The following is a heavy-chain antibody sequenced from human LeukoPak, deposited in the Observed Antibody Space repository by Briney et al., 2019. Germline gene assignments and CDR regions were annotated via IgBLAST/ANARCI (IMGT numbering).Heavy chain of an antibody. CDR2: IYYSGST. Sequence: SQTLSLTCTVSGGSISSGGYYWSWIRQHPRKGLEWIGYIYYSGSTYYNPSLKSRVTISVDTSKNQFSLKLSSVTAADTAVYYCARLTVVVAAVDYWGQGTLVTVSS. V-gene: IGHV4-31*03. J-gene: IGHJ4*02. CDR1: GGSISSGGYY. CDR3: ARLTVVVAAVDY. D-gene: IGHD2-15*01.